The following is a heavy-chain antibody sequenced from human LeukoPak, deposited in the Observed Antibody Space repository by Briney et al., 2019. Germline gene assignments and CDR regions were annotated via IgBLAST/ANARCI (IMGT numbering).Heavy chain of an antibody. D-gene: IGHD3-22*01. Sequence: SETLSLTCTVSGGSISNYYWSWIRQPAGKGLEWIGRIYTSGSTNYNPSLKSRVTMSVDTSKNQFSLKLSSVTAADTAVYYCARGNYYDSSGSFDYWGQGTLVTVSS. CDR3: ARGNYYDSSGSFDY. CDR2: IYTSGST. CDR1: GGSISNYY. J-gene: IGHJ4*02. V-gene: IGHV4-4*07.